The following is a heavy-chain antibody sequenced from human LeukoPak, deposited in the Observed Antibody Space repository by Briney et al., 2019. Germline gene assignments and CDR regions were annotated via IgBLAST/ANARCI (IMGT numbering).Heavy chain of an antibody. CDR3: ARTPTLSVTMIVVALGAFDI. CDR1: GDSVSSNSAA. J-gene: IGHJ3*02. V-gene: IGHV6-1*01. D-gene: IGHD3-22*01. Sequence: SQTLSLTCAISGDSVSSNSAAWNWIRQSPSRGLEWLGRTYYRSKWYNDYAVSVKSRITINPDTSKNQFSLQLNSVTPEDTAVYYCARTPTLSVTMIVVALGAFDIWGQGTMVTVSS. CDR2: TYYRSKWYN.